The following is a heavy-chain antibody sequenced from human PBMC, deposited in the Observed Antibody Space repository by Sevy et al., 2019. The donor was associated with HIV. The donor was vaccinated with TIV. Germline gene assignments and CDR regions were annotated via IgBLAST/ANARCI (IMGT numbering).Heavy chain of an antibody. CDR1: GFTFSDYA. CDR2: ISYHGRNQ. Sequence: GGSLRLSCAASGFTFSDYAIHWVRQAPGKGLEWLAVISYHGRNQFYANSVRGRFTISRDDSNNTVYLKMNSLRPDDTAVYYCTRKQFVLPFDYWGQGTLVTVSS. CDR3: TRKQFVLPFDY. V-gene: IGHV3-30*04. D-gene: IGHD6-6*01. J-gene: IGHJ4*02.